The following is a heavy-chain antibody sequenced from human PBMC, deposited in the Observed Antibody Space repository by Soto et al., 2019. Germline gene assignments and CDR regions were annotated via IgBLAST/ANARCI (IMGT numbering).Heavy chain of an antibody. D-gene: IGHD1-26*01. CDR2: ISGSGGST. CDR3: ANQGGSGLRWLGGKTIDY. CDR1: GFTFSSYA. J-gene: IGHJ4*02. V-gene: IGHV3-23*01. Sequence: GGSLRLSCAASGFTFSSYAMSWVRQAPGKGLEWVSAISGSGGSTYYADSVKGRFTISRDNSKNTLYLQMNSLRAEDTAVYYCANQGGSGLRWLGGKTIDYWGQGTLVTVSS.